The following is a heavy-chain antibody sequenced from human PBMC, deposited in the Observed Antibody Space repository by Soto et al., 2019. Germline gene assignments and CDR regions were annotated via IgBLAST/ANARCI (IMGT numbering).Heavy chain of an antibody. CDR2: IYDSGST. CDR3: ARALPCSSTSCRPLYGMDV. Sequence: PSETLSLTCSVSGDSLKNHYWAWIRHSPGKGLEWIGNIYDSGSTNYSPALKSRVSMSVDTSKNLFSLKMNSVTAADTAVYYCARALPCSSTSCRPLYGMDVWGQGTTVTVSS. CDR1: GDSLKNHY. J-gene: IGHJ6*02. D-gene: IGHD2-2*01. V-gene: IGHV4-59*11.